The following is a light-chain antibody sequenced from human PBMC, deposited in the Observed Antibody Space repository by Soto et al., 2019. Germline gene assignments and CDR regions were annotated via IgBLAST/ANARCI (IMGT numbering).Light chain of an antibody. CDR1: SSNIGSNS. CDR3: ASWDDSLNGPV. Sequence: QSVLTQPPSTSGTPGQRVTISCSGSSSNIGSNSVNWYQHLPGTAPTLLIYSNSQRPSGVPDRFSGSKSGTSASLAISGLQFEDETDYYCASWDDSLNGPVFGGGTKLTVL. J-gene: IGLJ3*02. V-gene: IGLV1-44*01. CDR2: SNS.